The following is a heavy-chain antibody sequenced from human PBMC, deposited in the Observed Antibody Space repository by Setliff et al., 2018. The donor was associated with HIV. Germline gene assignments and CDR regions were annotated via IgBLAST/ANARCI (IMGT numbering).Heavy chain of an antibody. CDR3: ARVPHRVVGTTTLLYHFDY. CDR2: IFYSGSS. Sequence: SETLSLTCTVSGASISTYYWSWIRQPPGKGLEWIGYIFYSGSSNYNPSLKSRVTMSVDTSKNQFSLNLTSVTAADTAVYYCARVPHRVVGTTTLLYHFDYWGLGTLVTVSS. V-gene: IGHV4-59*01. J-gene: IGHJ4*02. D-gene: IGHD1-26*01. CDR1: GASISTYY.